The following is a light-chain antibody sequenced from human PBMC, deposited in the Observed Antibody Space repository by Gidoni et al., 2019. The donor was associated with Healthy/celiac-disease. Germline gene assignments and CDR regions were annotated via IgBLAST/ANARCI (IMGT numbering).Light chain of an antibody. CDR1: KLGDKY. Sequence: SYELTQPPSVSVSPGQTASITCSGDKLGDKYACWYQQKPCQSPVLVIYQDSKRPSGIPGRFSGSNSGNTATLTISGTQAMDEADYYCQAWDSSIVVFGGGTKLTVL. CDR3: QAWDSSIVV. V-gene: IGLV3-1*01. J-gene: IGLJ2*01. CDR2: QDS.